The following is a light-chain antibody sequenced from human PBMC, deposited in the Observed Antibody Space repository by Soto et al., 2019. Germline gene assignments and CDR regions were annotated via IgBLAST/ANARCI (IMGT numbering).Light chain of an antibody. CDR2: YDS. CDR1: NIGSKS. V-gene: IGLV3-21*04. Sequence: SYELTQPPSVSVAPGKTARITCGGNNIGSKSVHWYQQKPGQAPVLVIYYDSDRPSGIPERFSGSNSGNTATLTISRVEAGDEADYYCQVWDSSSDRVFGGETKLTVL. CDR3: QVWDSSSDRV. J-gene: IGLJ3*02.